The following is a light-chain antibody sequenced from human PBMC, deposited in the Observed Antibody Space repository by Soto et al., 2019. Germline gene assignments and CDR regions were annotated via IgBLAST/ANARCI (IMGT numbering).Light chain of an antibody. Sequence: EIVMTQSPATLSVSPGERATLSCRASQFVSSKLGWYQQRPGQAPRLLIYGASTRAIGVPARFSGSGSGTAFTLTISSLQSEDFAVYYCQQYNDRPRTFGQGTKVEIK. CDR2: GAS. V-gene: IGKV3-15*01. J-gene: IGKJ1*01. CDR3: QQYNDRPRT. CDR1: QFVSSK.